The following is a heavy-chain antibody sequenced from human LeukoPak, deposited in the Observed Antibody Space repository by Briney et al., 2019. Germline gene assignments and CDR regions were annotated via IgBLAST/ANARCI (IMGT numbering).Heavy chain of an antibody. Sequence: GGSLRLSCAASGFTFSGYWVHWVRQAPGKGLVWVSRINSGGSGTSSADSVEGRFTISRDNTKNTLYLQMNSLRAEDTAVYYCARGTSGYGYDAFDIWGQGTMVTVST. CDR3: ARGTSGYGYDAFDI. CDR2: INSGGSGT. CDR1: GFTFSGYW. J-gene: IGHJ3*02. D-gene: IGHD5-12*01. V-gene: IGHV3-74*01.